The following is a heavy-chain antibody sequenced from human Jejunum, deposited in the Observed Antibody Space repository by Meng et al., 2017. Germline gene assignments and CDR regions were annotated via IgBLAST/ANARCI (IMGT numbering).Heavy chain of an antibody. J-gene: IGHJ4*02. CDR1: GGSISSRSSY. Sequence: QLQLQESGPGLVKPSETLSLTCTVSGGSISSRSSYWGLIRQPPGKGLEWIASVFYSGTTYYNPSLQSRVTISIDTSKNQFSMRLTSVTATDTSVYYCARLANSSPDYWGRGTLVTVSS. V-gene: IGHV4-39*01. CDR3: ARLANSSPDY. D-gene: IGHD6-13*01. CDR2: VFYSGTT.